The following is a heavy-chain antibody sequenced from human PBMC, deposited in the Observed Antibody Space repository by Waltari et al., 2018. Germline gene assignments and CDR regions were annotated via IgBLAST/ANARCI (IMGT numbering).Heavy chain of an antibody. Sequence: QVQLVQSGAEVKKPGSSVKVSCKASGGTFSSYAISWVRQAPGQGLEWMGGIIPIFGTANYAQKFQGRVTITADESTSTAYMELSSLGSEDTAVYYCARSAKNAYYYDSSGYYYVPDYWGQGTLVTVSS. CDR1: GGTFSSYA. CDR3: ARSAKNAYYYDSSGYYYVPDY. J-gene: IGHJ4*02. V-gene: IGHV1-69*01. CDR2: IIPIFGTA. D-gene: IGHD3-22*01.